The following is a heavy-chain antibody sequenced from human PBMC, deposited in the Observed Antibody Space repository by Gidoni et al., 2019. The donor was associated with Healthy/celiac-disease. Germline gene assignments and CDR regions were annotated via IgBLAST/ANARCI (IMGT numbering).Heavy chain of an antibody. CDR1: GFTFSSYG. CDR2: IWYDGSNK. V-gene: IGHV3-33*01. Sequence: QVQLVESGGGVVQPGRSLRLSCAASGFTFSSYGMHWVRQAPGKGLEWVAVIWYDGSNKYYADSVKGRFTISRDNSKNTLYLQMNSLRAEDTAVYYCARGHERPDYGDCPDYWGQGTLVTVSS. CDR3: ARGHERPDYGDCPDY. D-gene: IGHD4-17*01. J-gene: IGHJ4*02.